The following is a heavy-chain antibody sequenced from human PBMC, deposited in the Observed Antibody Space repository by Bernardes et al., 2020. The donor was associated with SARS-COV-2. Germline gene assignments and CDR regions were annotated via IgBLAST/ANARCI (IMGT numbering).Heavy chain of an antibody. CDR2: ISGYNGNT. V-gene: IGHV1-18*01. CDR3: ARVGCGGDCYPNPRPYYYYGMDV. D-gene: IGHD2-21*01. CDR1: GYTFTKYG. J-gene: IGHJ6*04. Sequence: ASVKVSCKASGYTFTKYGISWVRQAAGHGLEWMGWISGYNGNTYYAQKLQDRVTMTTDTSTSTAHMELRSLRSDDTAVYYCARVGCGGDCYPNPRPYYYYGMDVWGKGTTVTVSS.